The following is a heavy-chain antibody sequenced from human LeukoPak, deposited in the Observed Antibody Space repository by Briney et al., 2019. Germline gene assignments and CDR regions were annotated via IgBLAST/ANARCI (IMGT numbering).Heavy chain of an antibody. D-gene: IGHD2-15*01. CDR1: GFTFSSYA. J-gene: IGHJ4*02. Sequence: GGSLRLSCAASGFTFSSYAMSWVRQAPGKGLEWVSAISGSGGSTYYADSVKGRFTISRDNAKNSLYLQMDSLRAEDTAVYYCARDCSGGSCRFDYWGQGTLVTVSS. CDR2: ISGSGGST. V-gene: IGHV3-23*01. CDR3: ARDCSGGSCRFDY.